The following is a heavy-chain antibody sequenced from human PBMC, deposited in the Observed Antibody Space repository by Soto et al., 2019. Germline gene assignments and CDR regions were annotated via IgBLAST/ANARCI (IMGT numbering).Heavy chain of an antibody. CDR3: AKEIRAYSSSWSFDY. CDR1: GFTFSSYG. CDR2: ISYDGSIQ. Sequence: QVQLVESGGGVFQPGRSLRLSCAASGFTFSSYGMHWVRQAPGEGLEWVVVISYDGSIQYYTDSAKGRFTISRDNSKSTLYLQMNSLRAEDTAVYYCAKEIRAYSSSWSFDYWGQGTLVTVSS. V-gene: IGHV3-30*18. J-gene: IGHJ4*02. D-gene: IGHD6-13*01.